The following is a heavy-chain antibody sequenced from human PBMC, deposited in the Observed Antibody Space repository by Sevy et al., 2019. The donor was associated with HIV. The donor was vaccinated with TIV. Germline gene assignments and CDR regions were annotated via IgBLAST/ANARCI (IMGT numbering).Heavy chain of an antibody. CDR1: GYTFTNYW. Sequence: GESLKISCKGSGYTFTNYWIGWVRQMPGKGLEWMGIIYPGDSDTRYSPSFQGQVTISVDKSSSTAYLQWSSLKASATAIFYCARGARGTLPSYYYYTMDIWGQGTTVTVSS. D-gene: IGHD1-1*01. CDR3: ARGARGTLPSYYYYTMDI. V-gene: IGHV5-51*01. CDR2: IYPGDSDT. J-gene: IGHJ6*02.